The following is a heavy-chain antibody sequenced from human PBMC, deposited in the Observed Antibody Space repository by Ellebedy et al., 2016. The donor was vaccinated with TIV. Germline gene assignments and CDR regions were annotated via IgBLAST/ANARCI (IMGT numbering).Heavy chain of an antibody. D-gene: IGHD3-10*01. CDR2: SDPSVGTT. V-gene: IGHV1-46*01. CDR1: GDTFTRYY. J-gene: IGHJ4*02. Sequence: ASVKVSCKASGDTFTRYYFHWVRQAPGQGLEWMGVSDPSVGTTTYAQKFQDRVTMTRDTSTTTLYMGLSNLRSEDTALYFCARDISRRSPIVRDYWGRGTLVTVSS. CDR3: ARDISRRSPIVRDY.